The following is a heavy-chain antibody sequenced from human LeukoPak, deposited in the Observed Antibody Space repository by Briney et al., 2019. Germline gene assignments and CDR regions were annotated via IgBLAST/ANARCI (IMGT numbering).Heavy chain of an antibody. J-gene: IGHJ6*03. D-gene: IGHD3-10*01. CDR2: IIPIFGTA. V-gene: IGHV1-69*06. Sequence: SVKVSCKASGGTFSSYAISWVRQAPGQGLEWMGGIIPIFGTANYAQKLQGRVTITADKSTSTAYMELSSLRSEDTAVYYCARGLYSGSYPYYYYYYMDVWGKGTTVTVSS. CDR1: GGTFSSYA. CDR3: ARGLYSGSYPYYYYYYMDV.